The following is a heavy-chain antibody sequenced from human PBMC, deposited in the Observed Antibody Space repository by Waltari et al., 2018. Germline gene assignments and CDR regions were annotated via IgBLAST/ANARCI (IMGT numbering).Heavy chain of an antibody. CDR2: INPNSGGI. Sequence: QVQLVQSGAEVKQPGASVKVSYKASGYTFTCSYITWVRQAHGQGREWMGWINPNSGGINYAQKFQGWVTMTRDTSISTADMELRRLRSDDTAVYYCARGTASIAARPFDYWGQGTLVTVAS. V-gene: IGHV1-2*04. CDR1: GYTFTCSY. CDR3: ARGTASIAARPFDY. J-gene: IGHJ4*02. D-gene: IGHD6-6*01.